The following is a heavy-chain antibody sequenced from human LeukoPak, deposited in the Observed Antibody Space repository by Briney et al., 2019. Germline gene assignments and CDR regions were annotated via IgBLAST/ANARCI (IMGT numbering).Heavy chain of an antibody. Sequence: SETLSLTCTVSGGSVSNYCWSWIRQPPGKGLEWIGDIYYSGSTNYNPSLKSRVTISVDTSKNQFSLKLSSVTAADTAVYYCARHLRKAARPHYFDYWGQGTLVTVSS. D-gene: IGHD6-6*01. CDR3: ARHLRKAARPHYFDY. CDR2: IYYSGST. V-gene: IGHV4-59*08. J-gene: IGHJ4*02. CDR1: GGSVSNYC.